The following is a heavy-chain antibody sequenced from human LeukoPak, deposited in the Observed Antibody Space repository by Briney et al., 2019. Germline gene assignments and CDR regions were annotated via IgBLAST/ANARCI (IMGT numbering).Heavy chain of an antibody. V-gene: IGHV3-30*04. CDR3: ARDFTPEWFDIH. J-gene: IGHJ4*02. CDR1: GLAFSSYS. CDR2: ISYDGSDE. D-gene: IGHD3-3*01. Sequence: GGSLRLSCVASGLAFSSYSMHWVRQAPGKGLEWVGVISYDGSDEYCTDSVKGRFTISRDNPKNTVYLQMNSLRADDTAVYYCARDFTPEWFDIHWGQGTLVTVS.